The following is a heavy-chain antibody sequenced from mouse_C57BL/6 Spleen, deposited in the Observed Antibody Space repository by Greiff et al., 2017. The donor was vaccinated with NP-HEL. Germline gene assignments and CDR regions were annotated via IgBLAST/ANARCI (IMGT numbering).Heavy chain of an antibody. D-gene: IGHD4-1*01. CDR1: GYTFTSYW. Sequence: QVQLKQPGAELVKPGASVKLSCKASGYTFTSYWMHWVKQRPGQGLEWIGMIHPNSGSTNYNEKFKSKATLTVDKSSSTAYMQLSSLTSEDSAVYYCARRELGRDYAMDYWGQGTSVTVSS. J-gene: IGHJ4*01. CDR3: ARRELGRDYAMDY. V-gene: IGHV1-64*01. CDR2: IHPNSGST.